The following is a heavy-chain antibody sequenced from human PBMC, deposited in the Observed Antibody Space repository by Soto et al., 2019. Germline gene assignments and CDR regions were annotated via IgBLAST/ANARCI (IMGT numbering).Heavy chain of an antibody. J-gene: IGHJ4*02. D-gene: IGHD2-21*02. V-gene: IGHV1-2*04. Sequence: ASVKVSCQASGYTFTGYYMHWVRQAPGQGLEWMGWINPNSGGTNYAQKFQGWVTMTRDTSISTAYMELSRLRSDDTAAYYCARDATKHLYCGGDCATFDYRGQGTLVTVSS. CDR1: GYTFTGYY. CDR2: INPNSGGT. CDR3: ARDATKHLYCGGDCATFDY.